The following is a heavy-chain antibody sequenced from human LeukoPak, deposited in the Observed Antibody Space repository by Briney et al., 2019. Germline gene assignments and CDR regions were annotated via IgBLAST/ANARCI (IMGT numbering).Heavy chain of an antibody. CDR2: ISGSGGST. J-gene: IGHJ1*01. Sequence: GGSLRLSCAASGFTFSSYAMSWVRQAPGKGLEWVSAISGSGGSTYYADSVKGRFTIFRDNSKNTLYLQMNSLRAEDTAVYYCAKDSDYEVWRYFQHWGQGTLVTVSS. D-gene: IGHD6-25*01. V-gene: IGHV3-23*01. CDR1: GFTFSSYA. CDR3: AKDSDYEVWRYFQH.